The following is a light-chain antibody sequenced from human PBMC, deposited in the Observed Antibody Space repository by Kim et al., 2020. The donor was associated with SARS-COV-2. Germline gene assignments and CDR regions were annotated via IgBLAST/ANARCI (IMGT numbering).Light chain of an antibody. CDR1: KLGDNF. J-gene: IGLJ1*01. CDR2: QDS. CDR3: QTWDTGRYV. Sequence: SVSPGQTANITCSGDKLGDNFASWYQQKSGQAPVVVIYQDSKRPSGIPERFSGSNSGSTATLTISGTQAMDEADYYCQTWDTGRYVFGAGTKVTVL. V-gene: IGLV3-1*01.